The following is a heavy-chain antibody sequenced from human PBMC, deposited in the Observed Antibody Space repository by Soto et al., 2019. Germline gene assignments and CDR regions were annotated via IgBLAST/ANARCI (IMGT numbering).Heavy chain of an antibody. CDR1: GFTFSSYW. CDR3: ARRPPPDIVVVVAATPEYYMDV. Sequence: GGSLRLSCAASGFTFSSYWMHWVRQAPGKGLVWVSRINSDGSSTSYADSVKGRFTISRDNAKNTLYLQMNSLRAEDTAVYYCARRPPPDIVVVVAATPEYYMDVWGKGTTVTVSS. J-gene: IGHJ6*03. CDR2: INSDGSST. D-gene: IGHD2-15*01. V-gene: IGHV3-74*01.